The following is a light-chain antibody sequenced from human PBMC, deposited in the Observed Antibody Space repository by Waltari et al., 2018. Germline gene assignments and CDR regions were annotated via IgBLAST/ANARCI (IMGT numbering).Light chain of an antibody. CDR2: YER. J-gene: IGLJ1*01. CDR3: HVWHPHVDPGV. CDR1: TIGTYS. V-gene: IGLV3-21*04. Sequence: SYVVTQPPSVSVAPGETATIPCGGDTIGTYSVHWYQQKAGQAPVFVIFYERDRPSGIPDRFSGSNSGNTATLTISRVEAGDEARYYCHVWHPHVDPGVFGTGTEVTVL.